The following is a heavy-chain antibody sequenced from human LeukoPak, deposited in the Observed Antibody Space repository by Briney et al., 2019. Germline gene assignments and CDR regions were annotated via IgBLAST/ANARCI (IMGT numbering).Heavy chain of an antibody. V-gene: IGHV4-34*01. Sequence: SETLSLTCAVYGGSLSGYYWSWIRQPPGKGLEWIGEINHSGSTNYNPSLKSRVTISVDTSKNQFSLKLSSVTAADTAVYYCASRHYYGSGSYYNGIRYWGQGTLVTVSS. J-gene: IGHJ4*02. D-gene: IGHD3-10*01. CDR3: ASRHYYGSGSYYNGIRY. CDR2: INHSGST. CDR1: GGSLSGYY.